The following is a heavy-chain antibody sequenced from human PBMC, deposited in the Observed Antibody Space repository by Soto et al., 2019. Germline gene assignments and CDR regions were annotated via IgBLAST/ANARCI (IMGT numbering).Heavy chain of an antibody. J-gene: IGHJ4*02. CDR2: IKQDGSEK. CDR3: ARGTYYYDSSGYGSLDY. CDR1: GFTFSSYW. D-gene: IGHD3-22*01. Sequence: EVQLVESGGGLVQPGGSLRLSCAASGFTFSSYWMSWVRQAPGKGLEWVANIKQDGSEKYYADSVKGRFTISRDNSKNTLYLQMNSLRAEDTAVYYCARGTYYYDSSGYGSLDYWGQGTLVTVSS. V-gene: IGHV3-7*01.